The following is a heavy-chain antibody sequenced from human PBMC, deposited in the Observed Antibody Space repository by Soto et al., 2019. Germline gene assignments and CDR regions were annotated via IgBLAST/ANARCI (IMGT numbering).Heavy chain of an antibody. D-gene: IGHD3-10*01. V-gene: IGHV3-74*01. J-gene: IGHJ4*02. Sequence: LGGSLRLSCAASGFTFSSDWMHWFRQAPGKGLVWVSRIDSGGRTTTYADSVKGRFTISRDNAKNTLYLQMNGLRAEDTALYYCARWFTYGNFDYFDYWGQGTQVTVSS. CDR3: ARWFTYGNFDYFDY. CDR1: GFTFSSDW. CDR2: IDSGGRTT.